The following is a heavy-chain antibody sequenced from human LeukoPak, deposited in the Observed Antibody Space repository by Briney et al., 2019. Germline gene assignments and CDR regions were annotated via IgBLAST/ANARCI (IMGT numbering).Heavy chain of an antibody. CDR3: ARVNPYDFWSGYYMDV. CDR2: IYTSGST. CDR1: GGSISSYY. Sequence: KPSETLSLTCTVSGGSISSYYWSWIRQPAGKGLEWIGRIYTSGSTNYNPSLKSRVTISVDTSKNQFSLKLSSVTAADTAVYYCARVNPYDFWSGYYMDVWGKGTTVTVSS. V-gene: IGHV4-4*07. D-gene: IGHD3-3*01. J-gene: IGHJ6*03.